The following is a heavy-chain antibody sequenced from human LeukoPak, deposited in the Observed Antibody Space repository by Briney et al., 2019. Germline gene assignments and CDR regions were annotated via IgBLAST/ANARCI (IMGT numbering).Heavy chain of an antibody. V-gene: IGHV1-69*05. D-gene: IGHD6-13*01. CDR3: ARGPVAAAGTRFADY. J-gene: IGHJ4*02. CDR2: IIPIFGTA. Sequence: ASVKVSCKASGGTFSSYAISWVRQAPGQGLEWMGRIIPIFGTANYAQKFQGRVTITTNESTSTAYMELSSLRPQDTAAYYCARGPVAAAGTRFADYWGQGTLVTVSS. CDR1: GGTFSSYA.